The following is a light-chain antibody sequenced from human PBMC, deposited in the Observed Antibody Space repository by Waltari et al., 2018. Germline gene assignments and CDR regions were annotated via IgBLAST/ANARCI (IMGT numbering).Light chain of an antibody. CDR3: QTGGHGTWV. V-gene: IGLV4-69*01. Sequence: QLVLTQSPSASASLGASVKLTCTLSRGHSSHIVAWHQQKPEKGPRYLMKVNSDGSHTKGDEIPDRFAGSSSGSERYLTISSLQSEDEADYYCQTGGHGTWVFGGGTKLTVV. CDR1: RGHSSHI. CDR2: VNSDGSH. J-gene: IGLJ3*02.